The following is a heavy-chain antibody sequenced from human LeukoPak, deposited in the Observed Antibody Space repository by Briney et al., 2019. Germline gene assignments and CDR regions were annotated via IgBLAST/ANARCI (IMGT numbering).Heavy chain of an antibody. CDR1: GFTFSSYS. V-gene: IGHV3-48*01. D-gene: IGHD1-26*01. Sequence: GGSLRLSCAASGFTFSSYSMNWVRQAPGKGLEWVSYISSSSSTIYYAGSVKGRFTISRDNAKNSLYLQMNSLRAEDTAVYYCARDLGTGSWGQGTMVTVSS. CDR2: ISSSSSTI. CDR3: ARDLGTGS. J-gene: IGHJ3*01.